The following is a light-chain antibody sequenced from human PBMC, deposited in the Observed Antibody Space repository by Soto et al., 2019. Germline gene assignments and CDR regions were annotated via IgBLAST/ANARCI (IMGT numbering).Light chain of an antibody. V-gene: IGLV1-40*01. CDR2: GNR. CDR3: QSYDSSLSVDWV. J-gene: IGLJ3*02. Sequence: QSVLTQPPSVSGAPGQRVTISCTGSNSNIGTGYDVHWYQQLPGTAPKLLIYGNRNRPSGVPDRFSGSKSGTSASLAITGLQAEDEADYYCQSYDSSLSVDWVFGGGTKLTVL. CDR1: NSNIGTGYD.